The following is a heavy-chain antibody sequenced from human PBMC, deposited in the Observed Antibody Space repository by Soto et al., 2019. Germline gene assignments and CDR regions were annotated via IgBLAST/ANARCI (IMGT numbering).Heavy chain of an antibody. J-gene: IGHJ4*02. CDR1: GGSISSEIW. Sequence: QVQLQESGPGPVKPSGTLSLTCAVSGGSISSEIWWSWVRQPPGKGLEWIGEIHHSGSTSYNPSLESRVTISVDKSNNQFSLNLNSVTAADTAVYYCARAATVTSHPFEYWGQGTLVTVSS. CDR2: IHHSGST. CDR3: ARAATVTSHPFEY. D-gene: IGHD4-17*01. V-gene: IGHV4-4*02.